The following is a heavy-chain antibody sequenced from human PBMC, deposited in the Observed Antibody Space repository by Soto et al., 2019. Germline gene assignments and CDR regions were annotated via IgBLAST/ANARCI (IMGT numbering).Heavy chain of an antibody. Sequence: SETLSLTCAVSGGSISSGGYSWSWIRQPPGKGLEWIGYIYHSGSTYYNPSLKSRVTISVDRSKNQFSLKLSSVTAADTAVYYCASSGLTGNWFDPWGQGTLVTVSS. CDR3: ASSGLTGNWFDP. V-gene: IGHV4-30-2*01. D-gene: IGHD1-26*01. J-gene: IGHJ5*02. CDR2: IYHSGST. CDR1: GGSISSGGYS.